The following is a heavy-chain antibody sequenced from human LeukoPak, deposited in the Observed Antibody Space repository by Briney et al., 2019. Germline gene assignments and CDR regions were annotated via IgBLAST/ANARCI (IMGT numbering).Heavy chain of an antibody. CDR2: IRYDGGET. V-gene: IGHV3-30*02. Sequence: GGSLRLSCAASGFTFNRRGMHWVRQAPGKGLERVAFIRYDGGETFYADFVKDRFTISRDNSKNTLSLQLNTLRPEDTALYYCAKDGDDCIDYWGPGTLVTVSS. D-gene: IGHD2-21*01. CDR3: AKDGDDCIDY. CDR1: GFTFNRRG. J-gene: IGHJ4*02.